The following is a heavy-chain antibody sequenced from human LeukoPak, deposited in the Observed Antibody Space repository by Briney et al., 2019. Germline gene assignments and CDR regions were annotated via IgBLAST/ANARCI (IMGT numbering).Heavy chain of an antibody. J-gene: IGHJ4*02. CDR3: ALYSSTWC. D-gene: IGHD6-13*01. Sequence: GASVKVSCKASGYTFTTYYIHWVRQAPGQGLEWMGIINPTGGSTTYAQKFQGRVTMTRDTSTSTVFMELNSLRSEDTAVYYCALYSSTWCWGQGTLVTVSS. CDR2: INPTGGST. CDR1: GYTFTTYY. V-gene: IGHV1-46*01.